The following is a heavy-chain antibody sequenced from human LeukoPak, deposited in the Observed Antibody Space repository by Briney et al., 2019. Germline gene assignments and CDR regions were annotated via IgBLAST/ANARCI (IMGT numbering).Heavy chain of an antibody. CDR3: ARPATNCTGNKCLGPWYFDL. CDR2: IYPFDSDT. J-gene: IGHJ2*01. CDR1: GYTFSNYW. Sequence: GESLKISCKGSGYTFSNYWIGWVRQMPGKGLEWMGIIYPFDSDTTYSPSLQGQVTISAEKSISTAYLQWNSLKASDTGMYYCARPATNCTGNKCLGPWYFDLWGRGTLVTVSS. D-gene: IGHD2-8*02. V-gene: IGHV5-51*01.